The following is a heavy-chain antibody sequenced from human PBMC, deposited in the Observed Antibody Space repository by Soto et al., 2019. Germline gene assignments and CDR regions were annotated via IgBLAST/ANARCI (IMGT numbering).Heavy chain of an antibody. CDR3: APSPSGAIFGPPDY. CDR1: GGTFSSYT. D-gene: IGHD3-3*01. CDR2: IIPILGIA. Sequence: GASVKVSCKASGGTFSSYTISWVRQAPGQGLEWMGRIIPILGIANYAQKFQGRVTIAADKSASTAYMELSSLRSEDTAVYYCAPSPSGAIFGPPDYWGQGTLVTVSS. V-gene: IGHV1-69*02. J-gene: IGHJ4*02.